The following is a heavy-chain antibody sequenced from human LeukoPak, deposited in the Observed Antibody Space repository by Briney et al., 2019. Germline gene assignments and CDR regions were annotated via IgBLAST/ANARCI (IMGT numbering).Heavy chain of an antibody. V-gene: IGHV1-2*02. CDR3: ARDRGGTNGHYYYMDV. D-gene: IGHD1-26*01. J-gene: IGHJ6*03. CDR1: GYNFIDYY. CDR2: IDPKSGGR. Sequence: GASVKVSCKALGYNFIDYYIQWLRQAPGQGPEWMGWIDPKSGGRHFAQKFQGRVTMSRDTSINTVYMDLNGLKADDTAVYYCARDRGGTNGHYYYMDVWGTGTTVTVSS.